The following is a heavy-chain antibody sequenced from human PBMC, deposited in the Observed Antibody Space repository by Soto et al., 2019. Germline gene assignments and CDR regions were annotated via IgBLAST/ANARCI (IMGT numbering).Heavy chain of an antibody. J-gene: IGHJ6*02. CDR1: GFTFSSYS. V-gene: IGHV3-21*01. CDR2: IRSSSSYI. D-gene: IGHD6-19*01. Sequence: EVQLVESGGGLVKPGGSLRLSCAASGFTFSSYSMNWVRQAPGKGLEWVSSIRSSSSYIYYADSVKGRFTISRDNAKNSLYLQMNSLRAEDTAVYYCASFFGSGWNLQYYYYGMDVWGQGTKVTVSS. CDR3: ASFFGSGWNLQYYYYGMDV.